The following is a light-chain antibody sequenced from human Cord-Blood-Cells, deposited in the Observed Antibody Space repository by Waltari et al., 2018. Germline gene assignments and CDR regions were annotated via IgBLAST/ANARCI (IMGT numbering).Light chain of an antibody. Sequence: DIQLTQSTSFLSASVGDRVIFTCRASQGISSYLAWYQQKPGKAHKLLIYAASTLQSGVPSRFSGSGSGTEFTLTISSLQPEDFATYYCQQLNSYPYTFGQGTKLEIK. CDR3: QQLNSYPYT. CDR1: QGISSY. V-gene: IGKV1-9*01. CDR2: AAS. J-gene: IGKJ2*01.